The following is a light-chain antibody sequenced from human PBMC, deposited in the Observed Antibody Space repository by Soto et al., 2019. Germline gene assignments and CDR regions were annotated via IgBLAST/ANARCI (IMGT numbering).Light chain of an antibody. CDR3: QQFAGS. CDR2: GAF. V-gene: IGKV3-20*01. J-gene: IGKJ4*02. CDR1: QSVSNNY. Sequence: EIVLTQSPGTLSLSPGERATLSCRASQSVSNNYLAWYQQKPGQAPRLLIYGAFNRVTGIPVRFSGSGSGTDFTLTISRLEPEDFAVYYCQQFAGSFGGGTKVDIK.